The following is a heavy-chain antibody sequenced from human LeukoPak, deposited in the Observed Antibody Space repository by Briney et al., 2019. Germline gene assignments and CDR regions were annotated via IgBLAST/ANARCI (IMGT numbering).Heavy chain of an antibody. D-gene: IGHD4-11*01. CDR1: GYSISSADY. Sequence: PSETLSLTCAVSGYSISSADYWGWIRQPPGAGREWIGSIYRSGSTYYNPSLKSRVTISVDTSKNQFSLKLSSVTAADTAVYYCVRREDYRGVGYWGQGTLVTVSS. CDR3: VRREDYRGVGY. V-gene: IGHV4-38-2*01. J-gene: IGHJ4*02. CDR2: IYRSGST.